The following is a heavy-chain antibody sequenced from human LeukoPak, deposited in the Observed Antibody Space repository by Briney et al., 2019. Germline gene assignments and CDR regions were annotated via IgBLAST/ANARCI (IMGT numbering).Heavy chain of an antibody. D-gene: IGHD2-15*01. V-gene: IGHV3-74*01. Sequence: PGGSLRLSCAASGFTFSSYWMHWVRQAPGKGLVWVSRINSDGSSTSYADSVKGRFTISRDNAKNTLYLQMNSLRAEDTAVYYCARDGGSYCSGGSCPSPYYYYMDVWGKGTTVTISS. J-gene: IGHJ6*03. CDR3: ARDGGSYCSGGSCPSPYYYYMDV. CDR1: GFTFSSYW. CDR2: INSDGSST.